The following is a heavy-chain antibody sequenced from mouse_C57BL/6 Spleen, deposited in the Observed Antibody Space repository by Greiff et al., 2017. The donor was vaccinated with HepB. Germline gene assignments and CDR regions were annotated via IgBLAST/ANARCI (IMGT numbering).Heavy chain of an antibody. J-gene: IGHJ2*01. CDR2: IDPSDSYT. CDR3: ARRGYSNFFDY. D-gene: IGHD2-5*01. V-gene: IGHV1-59*01. Sequence: QVQLQQPGAELVRPGPSVKLSCKASGYTFTSYWMHWVKQRPGQGLEWIGVIDPSDSYTNYNQKFKGKATLTVDTSSSTAYMQLSSLTSEDSAVYYCARRGYSNFFDYWGQGTTLTVSS. CDR1: GYTFTSYW.